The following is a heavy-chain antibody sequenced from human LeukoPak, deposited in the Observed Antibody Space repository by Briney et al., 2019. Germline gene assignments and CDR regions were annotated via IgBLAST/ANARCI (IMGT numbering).Heavy chain of an antibody. V-gene: IGHV1-2*02. Sequence: GASVKVSCKASGYTFTGYYMHWVRQAPGQGLEWMGWINPNSGGTNYAQKFQGRVTMTRDTSISTAYMELSRLRSDDTAVYYCARGPLRLGKLSPPGFDYWGQGTLVTVSS. CDR2: INPNSGGT. J-gene: IGHJ4*02. CDR3: ARGPLRLGKLSPPGFDY. CDR1: GYTFTGYY. D-gene: IGHD3-16*02.